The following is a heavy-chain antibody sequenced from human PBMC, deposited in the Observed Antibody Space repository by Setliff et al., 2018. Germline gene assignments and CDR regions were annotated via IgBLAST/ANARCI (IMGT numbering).Heavy chain of an antibody. D-gene: IGHD2-2*01. CDR2: ISGYYNKT. Sequence: WVRQAPGQGLEWMGWISGYYNKTNYAHKFQGRVTMTTDTSTGTADMELRNLRSDDTAVYYCTKDTNIVIVQTHRHAFELWGHGTMVTVSS. CDR3: TKDTNIVIVQTHRHAFEL. V-gene: IGHV1-18*01. J-gene: IGHJ3*01.